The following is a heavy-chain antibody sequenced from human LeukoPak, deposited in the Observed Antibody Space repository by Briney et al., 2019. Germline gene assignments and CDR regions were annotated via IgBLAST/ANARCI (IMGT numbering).Heavy chain of an antibody. J-gene: IGHJ5*02. CDR3: VRGPYGASISKWFDP. D-gene: IGHD4/OR15-4a*01. Sequence: SETLSLTCTVSRGSISGYSWSWIRQSPGGGLEWIGYIYYRGDTAYNPSLRSRVTMPVDTSKNQFSLQLRSMTTADTAVYYCVRGPYGASISKWFDPWGQGAQVIVSP. CDR2: IYYRGDT. CDR1: RGSISGYS. V-gene: IGHV4-59*01.